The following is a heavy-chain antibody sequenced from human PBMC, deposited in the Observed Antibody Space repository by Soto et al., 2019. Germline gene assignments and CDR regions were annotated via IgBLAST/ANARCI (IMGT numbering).Heavy chain of an antibody. D-gene: IGHD4-17*01. CDR1: GFTVSSNY. V-gene: IGHV3-66*01. J-gene: IGHJ6*02. CDR2: IYSGGST. Sequence: GGSLRLSCAASGFTVSSNYMSWVRQAPGKGLEWVSVIYSGGSTYYADSVKGRFTISRDNSKNTLYLQMNSLRAEDTAVYYCARDPPYGDYELYYYGMDVWGQGTTVTVSS. CDR3: ARDPPYGDYELYYYGMDV.